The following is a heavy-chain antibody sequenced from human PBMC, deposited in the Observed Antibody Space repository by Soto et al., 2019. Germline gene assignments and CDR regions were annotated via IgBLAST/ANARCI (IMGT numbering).Heavy chain of an antibody. CDR1: GFPFSAYG. D-gene: IGHD4-17*01. Sequence: QVHLVESGGGVVQPGRSLRLSCAASGFPFSAYGMHWVRQGPGKGLEWLAMIYYDGNNKYYAPSVEGRFTISRDNSKNTLYLQMNSLRVEDTAVYYCARVGGTVTSDYWGQGTLVIVSS. V-gene: IGHV3-33*01. CDR2: IYYDGNNK. CDR3: ARVGGTVTSDY. J-gene: IGHJ4*02.